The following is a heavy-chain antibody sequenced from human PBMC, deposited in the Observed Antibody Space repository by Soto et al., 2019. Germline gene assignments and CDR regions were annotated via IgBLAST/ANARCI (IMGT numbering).Heavy chain of an antibody. CDR3: ERESEDLTSNFDY. V-gene: IGHV3-21*06. CDR1: GFTFTRYT. Sequence: RGSLQLSCASSGFTFTRYTMNWVRQAPGKGLEWVSSISSTTNYIYYGDSMKGRFTISRDNAKNSLYLEMNSLRAEDTAVYYCERESEDLTSNFDYWGQGTLVTVSS. J-gene: IGHJ4*02. CDR2: ISSTTNYI.